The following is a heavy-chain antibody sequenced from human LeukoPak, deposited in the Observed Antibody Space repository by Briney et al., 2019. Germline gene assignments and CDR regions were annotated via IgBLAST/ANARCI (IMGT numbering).Heavy chain of an antibody. CDR1: EFTLSGYW. CDR3: ARASANNYGLFDY. V-gene: IGHV3-74*01. Sequence: GSLRLSCAASEFTLSGYWMHWVRQAPGKGLVLVSRISPDGSTTNYADSVRGRFTISRDNAKNTLYLQMSSLRADDTAVYYCARASANNYGLFDYWGQGTLVTVSS. J-gene: IGHJ4*02. CDR2: ISPDGSTT. D-gene: IGHD5-18*01.